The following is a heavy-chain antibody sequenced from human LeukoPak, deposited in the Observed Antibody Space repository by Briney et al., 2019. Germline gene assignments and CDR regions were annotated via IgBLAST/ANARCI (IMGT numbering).Heavy chain of an antibody. CDR2: IYHSGST. V-gene: IGHV4-4*02. CDR3: ARSGSSSWWYYYYGMDV. D-gene: IGHD6-13*01. CDR1: GGSISSSNW. Sequence: SETLSLTCAVSGGSISSSNWWSWVRQPPGKGLEWIGEIYHSGSTNYNPSLKSRVTISVDKSKNQCSLKLSSVTAAGTAVYYCARSGSSSWWYYYYGMDVWGQGTTVTVSS. J-gene: IGHJ6*02.